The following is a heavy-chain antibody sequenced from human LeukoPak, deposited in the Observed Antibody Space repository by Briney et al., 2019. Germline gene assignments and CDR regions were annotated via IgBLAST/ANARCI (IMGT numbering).Heavy chain of an antibody. D-gene: IGHD3-16*02. CDR3: ATGIAFGGPIVTPYYFDY. J-gene: IGHJ4*02. CDR2: FHPEDGET. CDR1: GYTLSELS. V-gene: IGHV1-24*01. Sequence: ASVKVSCKVSGYTLSELSMHWVRQAPGKGLEWMGRFHPEDGETIFAQNFQGRVTMTEDTSTDTAYMELGSLRSEDTAVYYCATGIAFGGPIVTPYYFDYWGQGTLVTVSS.